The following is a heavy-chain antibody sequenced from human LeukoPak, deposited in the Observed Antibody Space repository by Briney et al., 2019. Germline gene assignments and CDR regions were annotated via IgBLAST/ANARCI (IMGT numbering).Heavy chain of an antibody. CDR3: AREYYYYDSSGYSGY. D-gene: IGHD3-22*01. Sequence: GGSLRLSCAASGFTFSSYWMSWVRQAPGKGLEWVANIKQDGSEKYYVDSVKGRFTISRDNAKNSLYLQMNSLRAEDTAVYYCAREYYYYDSSGYSGYWGQGTLVTVSS. J-gene: IGHJ4*02. CDR1: GFTFSSYW. CDR2: IKQDGSEK. V-gene: IGHV3-7*01.